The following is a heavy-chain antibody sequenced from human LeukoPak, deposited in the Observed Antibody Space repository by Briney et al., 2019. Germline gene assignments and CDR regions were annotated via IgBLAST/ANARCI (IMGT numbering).Heavy chain of an antibody. CDR1: GFTFGRYE. J-gene: IGHJ4*02. Sequence: PGGSLRLSCAASGFTFGRYEMIWVRQAPGKGREWVSDICRRGSTIHYADSVKGRLTISRDKAKNSLYLQMDSLRAEGTGVYYCARKDSGWHIYWGQGTLVTVSS. V-gene: IGHV3-48*03. CDR3: ARKDSGWHIY. D-gene: IGHD6-19*01. CDR2: ICRRGSTI.